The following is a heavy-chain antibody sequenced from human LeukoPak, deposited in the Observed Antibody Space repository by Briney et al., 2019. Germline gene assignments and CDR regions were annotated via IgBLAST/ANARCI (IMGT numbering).Heavy chain of an antibody. Sequence: SETLSLTCTVSGGSISSCSYYWGWIRQPPGKGLEWIGNLNYCGTTYYNPSLRSRVTISVDTSRNQFSLKLSSVTAADTAVYYCARGVAKATSVVRTKQSNRFDPWGQGTLVTVSS. J-gene: IGHJ5*02. D-gene: IGHD5-24*01. CDR2: LNYCGTT. CDR3: ARGVAKATSVVRTKQSNRFDP. CDR1: GGSISSCSYY. V-gene: IGHV4-39*07.